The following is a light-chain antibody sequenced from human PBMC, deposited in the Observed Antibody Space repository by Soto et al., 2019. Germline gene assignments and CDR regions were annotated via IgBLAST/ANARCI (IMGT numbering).Light chain of an antibody. CDR1: QSVSNY. Sequence: EIVLPQSPATLSLSPGERDTLSCRASQSVSNYLAWYQQKPGQAPRLLISDASNRATGIPARFSGSGSGTDFTLTISSLEPEDFAVYYCQLRSNWPPLYTFGQGTKLDIK. CDR3: QLRSNWPPLYT. J-gene: IGKJ2*01. V-gene: IGKV3-11*01. CDR2: DAS.